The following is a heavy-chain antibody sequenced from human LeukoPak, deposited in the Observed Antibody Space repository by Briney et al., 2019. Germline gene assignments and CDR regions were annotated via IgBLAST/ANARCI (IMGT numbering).Heavy chain of an antibody. V-gene: IGHV3-23*01. CDR2: ISGSDSST. Sequence: LAGGSLRLSCAASGFTFSIYAVIWVRQAPGKGLEWVSTISGSDSSTFYADSLKGRFTISRDNSKDTLYLQVNSLRAEGPAVYYCAKARSGSSSSCYNYWGQGTLVTVSS. J-gene: IGHJ4*02. CDR3: AKARSGSSSSCYNY. D-gene: IGHD2-2*02. CDR1: GFTFSIYA.